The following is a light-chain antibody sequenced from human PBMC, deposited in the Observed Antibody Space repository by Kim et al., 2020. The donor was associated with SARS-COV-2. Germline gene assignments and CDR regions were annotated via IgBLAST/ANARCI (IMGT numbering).Light chain of an antibody. CDR2: AAS. Sequence: ASVEDRAPITCRASQSISSYLKWYQQKPGKAPKLLIYAASSLQSGVPSRFSGSGSGTDFTLTISSLQPEDFATYYCQQSYSTPSTFGQGTRLEIK. CDR1: QSISSY. V-gene: IGKV1-39*01. J-gene: IGKJ5*01. CDR3: QQSYSTPST.